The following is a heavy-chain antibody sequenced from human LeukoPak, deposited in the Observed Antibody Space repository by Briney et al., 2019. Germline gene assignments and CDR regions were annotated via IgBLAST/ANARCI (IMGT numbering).Heavy chain of an antibody. CDR2: IYYSGST. J-gene: IGHJ3*02. Sequence: SETLSLTCTVSGGSISSYYWSWLRQPPGKGVEWLGYIYYSGSTNYNPSLKSRVTISVDTSKNQFSLKLSSVTASETAAYYCARELGTGTTFWAFGAFDIWGQGTMVTASS. CDR1: GGSISSYY. V-gene: IGHV4-59*01. D-gene: IGHD2/OR15-2a*01. CDR3: ARELGTGTTFWAFGAFDI.